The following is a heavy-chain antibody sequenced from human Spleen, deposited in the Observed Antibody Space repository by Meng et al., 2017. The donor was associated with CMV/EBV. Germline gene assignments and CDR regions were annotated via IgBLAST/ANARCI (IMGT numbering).Heavy chain of an antibody. V-gene: IGHV3-20*03. Sequence: APSGFIFDGYGLSWVRQAPGKGLEWVSGINWNSGSTGYADSVKGRFTISRDIAKKSLYLQMKSLRAEDTALYYCARGGTFDWNYEDYWGQGTLVTVSS. CDR3: ARGGTFDWNYEDY. J-gene: IGHJ4*02. CDR2: INWNSGST. D-gene: IGHD1-7*01. CDR1: GFIFDGYG.